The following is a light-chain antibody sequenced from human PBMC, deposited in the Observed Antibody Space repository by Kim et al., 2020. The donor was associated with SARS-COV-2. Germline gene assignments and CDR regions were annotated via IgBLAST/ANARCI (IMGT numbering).Light chain of an antibody. V-gene: IGKV1-5*03. Sequence: SASVGDRFPLTCRASQSISTWLAWYQQKPGKAPKLLIYKASSLESGVPSRFSGSGSGTEFTLTISSLQPDDFATYYCQQYNSYPYTFGQGTKLEI. CDR3: QQYNSYPYT. J-gene: IGKJ2*01. CDR2: KAS. CDR1: QSISTW.